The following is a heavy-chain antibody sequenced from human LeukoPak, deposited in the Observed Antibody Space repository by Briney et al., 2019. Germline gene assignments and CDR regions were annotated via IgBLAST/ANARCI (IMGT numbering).Heavy chain of an antibody. Sequence: GGSLRLSCAASAFSLSAYNMNWVRQAPGKGLEWVSSISYTGTYIYHADSVKGRFTISRDNAQNSLYLQMNSLRAEDTAIYYCVRDRGTYRPIDYWGQGTLVTVSS. CDR3: VRDRGTYRPIDY. CDR2: ISYTGTYI. J-gene: IGHJ4*02. D-gene: IGHD1-26*01. V-gene: IGHV3-21*04. CDR1: AFSLSAYN.